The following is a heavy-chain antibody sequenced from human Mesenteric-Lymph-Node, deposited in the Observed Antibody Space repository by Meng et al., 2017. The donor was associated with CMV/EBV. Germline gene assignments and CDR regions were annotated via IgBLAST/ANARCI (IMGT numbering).Heavy chain of an antibody. CDR3: ARSISAGARNYFDY. V-gene: IGHV1-18*01. D-gene: IGHD6-13*01. Sequence: ASVKVSCKASGYSFTSYSISWVRQAPGQGLEWMGWISAYNGNTKSAQKFQGRVTVTTDTSTSTAYMELRSLRSDDTAVYYCARSISAGARNYFDYWGQGTLVTVSS. CDR1: GYSFTSYS. CDR2: ISAYNGNT. J-gene: IGHJ4*02.